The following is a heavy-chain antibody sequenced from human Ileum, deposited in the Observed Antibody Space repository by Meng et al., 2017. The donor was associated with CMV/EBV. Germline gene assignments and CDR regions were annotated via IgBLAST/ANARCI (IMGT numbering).Heavy chain of an antibody. Sequence: ASVKVSCKASGYTFTGYYMHWVRQAPGQGLEWMGFINVNTGGTKSAQKLQGRVTMTRDTSISTAYMDLSRLGTDDTAVYYCVREGYYCTTNNCYKSFDYWGQGTLVTVSS. CDR1: GYTFTGYY. CDR3: VREGYYCTTNNCYKSFDY. CDR2: INVNTGGT. J-gene: IGHJ4*02. D-gene: IGHD2-2*02. V-gene: IGHV1-2*02.